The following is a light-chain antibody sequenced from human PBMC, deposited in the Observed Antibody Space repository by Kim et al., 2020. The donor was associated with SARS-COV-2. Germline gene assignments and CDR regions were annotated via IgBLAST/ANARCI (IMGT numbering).Light chain of an antibody. Sequence: CPGERATLSCRASQSVSSSYLAWYQQKPGQAPRLLSYGASSRATGIPDRCSGSGSGTDFTHTISRLEPEDFAVYYCQQYGSSPYTCGQGTKLEI. J-gene: IGKJ2*01. CDR3: QQYGSSPYT. CDR2: GAS. V-gene: IGKV3-20*01. CDR1: QSVSSSY.